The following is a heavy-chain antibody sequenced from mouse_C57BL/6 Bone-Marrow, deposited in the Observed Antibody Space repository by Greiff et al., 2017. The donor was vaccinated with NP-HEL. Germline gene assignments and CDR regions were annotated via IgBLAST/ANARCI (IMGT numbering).Heavy chain of an antibody. V-gene: IGHV3-6*01. CDR3: ARGAATPYAMDY. CDR1: GYSITSGYY. J-gene: IGHJ4*01. CDR2: ISYDGSN. Sequence: EVKLVESGPGLVKPSQSLSLTCSVTGYSITSGYYWNWIRQFPGNKLEWMGYISYDGSNNYNPSLKNRISITRDTSKNQFFLKLNSVTTEDTATYYCARGAATPYAMDYWGQGTSVTVSS.